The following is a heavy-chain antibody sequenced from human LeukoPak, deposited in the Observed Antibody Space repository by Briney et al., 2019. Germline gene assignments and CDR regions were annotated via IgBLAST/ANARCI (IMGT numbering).Heavy chain of an antibody. Sequence: GRSLRLFCAASGFTFSNYPMHWVRQAPDKGQERVAFIRYDGSNKYYADSVKGRFTISRDNSKNTLYLQMNSLRAEDTAVYYCAKLGRTGYDSSGYATSWGQGTLVTVSS. D-gene: IGHD3-22*01. CDR3: AKLGRTGYDSSGYATS. J-gene: IGHJ4*02. CDR1: GFTFSNYP. V-gene: IGHV3-30*04. CDR2: IRYDGSNK.